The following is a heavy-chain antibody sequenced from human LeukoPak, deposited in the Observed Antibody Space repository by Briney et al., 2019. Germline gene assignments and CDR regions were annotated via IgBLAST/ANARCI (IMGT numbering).Heavy chain of an antibody. CDR1: GGSISSGGYY. J-gene: IGHJ4*02. D-gene: IGHD3-10*01. Sequence: PSETLSLTCTISGGSISSGGYYWSWIRQPPGKGLEWIGYIYHSGSTYYNPSLKSRVTISVDRSKNQFSLKLSSVTAADTAVYYCARDSPNYYGSGLFDCWGQGTLVIVSS. CDR3: ARDSPNYYGSGLFDC. V-gene: IGHV4-30-2*01. CDR2: IYHSGST.